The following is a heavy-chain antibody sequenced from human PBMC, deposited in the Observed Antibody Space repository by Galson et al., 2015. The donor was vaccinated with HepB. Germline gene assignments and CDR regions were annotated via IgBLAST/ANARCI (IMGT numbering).Heavy chain of an antibody. J-gene: IGHJ5*02. CDR2: ISAYNGDT. V-gene: IGHV1-18*01. D-gene: IGHD2-15*01. Sequence: SVKVSCKASGYTFFSYSITWVRQAPGQGLEWKGRISAYNGDTNYAQKFQGRVTMTTDTSTSTAYMEVRSLRSDDTAVYYCARGGYVVMVGATQTNWSDPWGQGTLVTVSS. CDR3: ARGGYVVMVGATQTNWSDP. CDR1: GYTFFSYS.